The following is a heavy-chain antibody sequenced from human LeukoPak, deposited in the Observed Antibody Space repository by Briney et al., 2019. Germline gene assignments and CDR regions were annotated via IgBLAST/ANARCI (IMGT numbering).Heavy chain of an antibody. Sequence: GASVKVSCKASGGTFSSYAISWVRQAPGQGLEWMGGIIPIFGTANYAQKFQGGVTITADESTSTAYMELSSLRSEDTAVYYCARVEDYSNYFDYWGQGTLVTVSS. V-gene: IGHV1-69*13. CDR1: GGTFSSYA. D-gene: IGHD4-11*01. J-gene: IGHJ4*02. CDR2: IIPIFGTA. CDR3: ARVEDYSNYFDY.